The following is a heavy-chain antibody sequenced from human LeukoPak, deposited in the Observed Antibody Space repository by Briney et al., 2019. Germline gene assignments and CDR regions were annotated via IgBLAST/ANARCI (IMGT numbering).Heavy chain of an antibody. CDR2: ISSGSNYM. D-gene: IGHD3-10*01. CDR3: ARDLTGNSVNFGWFDP. Sequence: GGSLRLSCAGSGFNFNSYALNWIRQAPGKGLEWVSSISSGSNYMYYADSVKGRFTISRDDAKNSVYLQMNSLTAEDTAVYYCARDLTGNSVNFGWFDPWGQGTQVTVSS. CDR1: GFNFNSYA. J-gene: IGHJ5*02. V-gene: IGHV3-21*01.